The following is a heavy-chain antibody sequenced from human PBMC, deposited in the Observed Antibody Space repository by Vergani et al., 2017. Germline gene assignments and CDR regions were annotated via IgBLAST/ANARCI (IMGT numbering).Heavy chain of an antibody. V-gene: IGHV4-39*07. CDR2: IYYSGST. D-gene: IGHD1-7*01. CDR3: ASDWNYGYGPAFDP. J-gene: IGHJ5*02. Sequence: QLQLQESGPGLVKPSETLSLTCTVSGGSISSSSYYWGWIRQPPGKGLEWIGSIYYSGSTYYNPSLKSRVTISVDTSKNQFSLKLSSVTAADTAVYYWASDWNYGYGPAFDPWGQGTLVTVSS. CDR1: GGSISSSSYY.